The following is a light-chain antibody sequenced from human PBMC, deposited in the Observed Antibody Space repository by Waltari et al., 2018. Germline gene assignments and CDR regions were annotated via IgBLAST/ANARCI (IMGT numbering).Light chain of an antibody. Sequence: SYELTQPPTVSVSPGQTASITCPGATLGDKSACGVQQKPGQSPGRVIYQDSKRPSGIPGRFSGSNSGNTATLTISGTQAMDEADYYCQAWDSSTAVVFGGGTKLTVL. V-gene: IGLV3-1*01. CDR2: QDS. CDR3: QAWDSSTAVV. CDR1: TLGDKS. J-gene: IGLJ2*01.